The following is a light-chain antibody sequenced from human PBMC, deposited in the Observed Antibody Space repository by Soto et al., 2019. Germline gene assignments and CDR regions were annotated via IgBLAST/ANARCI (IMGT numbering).Light chain of an antibody. CDR1: QSVSSY. J-gene: IGKJ4*01. Sequence: ETMLTQSPTTLSLSPGERATLSCRASQSVSSYLAWYQQKPGQAPRLLIYDASNRATGIPSRFSGSGSGTDFTLTISSLEPEDFAVYYCYQRINWPPTFGGGAKVEI. V-gene: IGKV3-11*01. CDR3: YQRINWPPT. CDR2: DAS.